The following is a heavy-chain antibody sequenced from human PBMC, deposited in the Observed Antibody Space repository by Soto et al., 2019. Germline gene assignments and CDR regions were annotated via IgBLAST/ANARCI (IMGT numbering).Heavy chain of an antibody. CDR3: AREYTYGSNFFDC. Sequence: SETLALTCTVSGGSISSAAYYWSWIRQHPGKGLEWIGYVSHSGSTYYNPSLKSRVIISVDTSKNQFSLSLTSVTAADTAVYYCAREYTYGSNFFDCWGQGALVTVSS. CDR1: GGSISSAAYY. J-gene: IGHJ4*02. V-gene: IGHV4-31*03. D-gene: IGHD5-18*01. CDR2: VSHSGST.